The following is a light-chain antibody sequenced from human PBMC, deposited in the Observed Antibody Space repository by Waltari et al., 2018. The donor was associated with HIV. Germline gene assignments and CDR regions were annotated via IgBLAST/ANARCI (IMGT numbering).Light chain of an antibody. Sequence: DIVMTQSPDSLAVSLGERATINCKSSQTILYTSNNKNYLAWYQQKPGQPPKLLIYWASTRESGVPDRFSGSGSGADFTLTISSLQAEDVAVYYCHQSYSPPYSFGQGTKLEIK. CDR3: HQSYSPPYS. CDR2: WAS. CDR1: QTILYTSNNKNY. J-gene: IGKJ2*03. V-gene: IGKV4-1*01.